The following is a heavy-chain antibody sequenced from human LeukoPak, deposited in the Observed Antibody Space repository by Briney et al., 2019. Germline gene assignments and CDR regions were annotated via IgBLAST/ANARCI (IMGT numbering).Heavy chain of an antibody. Sequence: GGSLRLSCAASGFTFSSYSMNWVRQAPGKGLEWVSYISSSSSTIYYADSVKGRFTISRDNAKNSLYLQMNSLRAEDTAVYYCARGDSSGWYNAFDIWGQGTMVTVSS. D-gene: IGHD6-19*01. V-gene: IGHV3-48*04. J-gene: IGHJ3*02. CDR3: ARGDSSGWYNAFDI. CDR2: ISSSSSTI. CDR1: GFTFSSYS.